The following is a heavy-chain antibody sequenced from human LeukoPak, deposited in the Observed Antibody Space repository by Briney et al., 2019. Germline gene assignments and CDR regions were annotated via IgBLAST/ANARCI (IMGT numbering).Heavy chain of an antibody. CDR2: LSGSGGST. CDR3: AKGEGRGYRFDMDV. J-gene: IGHJ6*02. CDR1: GFTFSSYA. Sequence: GGSLRLSCAASGFTFSSYAMGWVRPAPGKGLEWGSALSGSGGSTYYADSVKGRFTISRDNSKNTLYLQMNSLRAEDTAIYYYAKGEGRGYRFDMDVWGQGTTVTVSS. D-gene: IGHD5-18*01. V-gene: IGHV3-23*01.